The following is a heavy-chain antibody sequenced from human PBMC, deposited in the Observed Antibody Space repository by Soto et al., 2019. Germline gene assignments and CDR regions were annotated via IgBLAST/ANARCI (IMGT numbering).Heavy chain of an antibody. CDR2: IIPIFGTA. CDR1: GGTFSSYA. Sequence: SVKVSCKASGGTFSSYAISWVRQAPGQGLEWMGGIIPIFGTANYAQKFQGRVTITADESTSTAYMELSSLRSEDTAVYYCARVATYYDFWSGYYYFDYWGQGTLVTVSS. D-gene: IGHD3-3*01. V-gene: IGHV1-69*13. CDR3: ARVATYYDFWSGYYYFDY. J-gene: IGHJ4*02.